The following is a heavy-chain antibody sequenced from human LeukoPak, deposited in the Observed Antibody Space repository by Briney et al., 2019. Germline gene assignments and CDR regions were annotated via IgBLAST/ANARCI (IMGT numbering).Heavy chain of an antibody. J-gene: IGHJ4*02. Sequence: SGGSLRLSCAASGFTFSSYDIHWVRLAPGKGLEWVTFIRYDGSNTYAESVKGRFTISRDNSKNTVYLQMNSLAIEDTAIYYCAKNRWGSVATPDSWGQGTVVTVSS. CDR2: IRYDGSNT. CDR1: GFTFSSYD. CDR3: AKNRWGSVATPDS. V-gene: IGHV3-30*02. D-gene: IGHD5-12*01.